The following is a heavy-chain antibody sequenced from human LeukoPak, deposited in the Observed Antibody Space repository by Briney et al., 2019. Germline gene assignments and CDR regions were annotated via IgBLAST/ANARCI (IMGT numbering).Heavy chain of an antibody. D-gene: IGHD6-19*01. J-gene: IGHJ4*02. CDR1: GGSISSSSYY. CDR2: IYYSGST. CDR3: ARQVVAVAGTGYFDY. V-gene: IGHV4-39*01. Sequence: SETLSLTCTVSGGSISSSSYYWGWIRQPPGKGLEWIGSIYYSGSTYYNASLKSRVTISVDTSKNQFSLKLNSVTAADTAVYFCARQVVAVAGTGYFDYWGQGTLVTVSS.